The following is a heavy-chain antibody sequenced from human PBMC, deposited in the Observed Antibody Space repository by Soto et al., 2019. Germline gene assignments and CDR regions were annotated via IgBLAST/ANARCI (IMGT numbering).Heavy chain of an antibody. CDR1: GYSISSGYY. J-gene: IGHJ4*02. CDR3: ARSGDDYGSYIDY. CDR2: INHSGNT. D-gene: IGHD4-17*01. V-gene: IGHV4-38-2*01. Sequence: ETLSLTCGVSGYSISSGYYCGWIRQPPGKGLEWIGSINHSGNTYYNPSLKSRVTISVDTSKNQVSLKLSSVTAADTAVYYCARSGDDYGSYIDYWGQGTLVTVSS.